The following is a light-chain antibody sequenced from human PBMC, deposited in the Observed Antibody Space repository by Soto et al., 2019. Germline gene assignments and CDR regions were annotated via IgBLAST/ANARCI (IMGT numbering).Light chain of an antibody. CDR2: IAS. J-gene: IGKJ4*01. CDR3: LQYGGLPLT. CDR1: QSVHNNY. V-gene: IGKV3-20*01. Sequence: EIVLTQSPGTLSLSAGERATLSCRASQSVHNNYLAWYQQKLGQAPRLVISIASNRATGISYRFSGSGSGTDFILTIGRLEPEDSAVYYCLQYGGLPLTFGGGTKVEI.